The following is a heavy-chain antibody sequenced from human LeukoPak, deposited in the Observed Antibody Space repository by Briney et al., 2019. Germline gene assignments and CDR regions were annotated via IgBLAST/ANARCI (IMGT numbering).Heavy chain of an antibody. CDR1: GGSSSSYY. Sequence: SETLSLTCTVPGGSSSSYYWSWIRQPPGHVLEWIGYIYYSGSTNYNPSLKSRVTISVDTSKNQFSLELSSVTAADTAVYYCARRPYGGNFDYWGQGTLVSVSS. D-gene: IGHD3-16*01. V-gene: IGHV4-59*08. CDR3: ARRPYGGNFDY. J-gene: IGHJ4*02. CDR2: IYYSGST.